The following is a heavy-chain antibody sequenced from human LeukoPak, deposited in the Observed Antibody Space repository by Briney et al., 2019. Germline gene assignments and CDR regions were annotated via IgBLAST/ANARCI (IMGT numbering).Heavy chain of an antibody. CDR1: GGSISSYY. V-gene: IGHV4-59*08. J-gene: IGHJ3*02. D-gene: IGHD2-15*01. CDR3: ARAKVEVGAFDI. CDR2: IYYSGST. Sequence: SETLSLTCTVSGGSISSYYWSWIRQPPGKGLEWIGYIYYSGSTNYNPSLKSRVTISVDTSKNQFSLKLSSVTAADTAVYYCARAKVEVGAFDIWGQGTMVTVSS.